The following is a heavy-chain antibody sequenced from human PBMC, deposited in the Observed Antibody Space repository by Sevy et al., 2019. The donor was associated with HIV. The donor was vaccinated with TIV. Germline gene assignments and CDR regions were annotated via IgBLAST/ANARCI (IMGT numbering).Heavy chain of an antibody. Sequence: SETLSLTCSVSGASITDYYWTWIQQPPGKELEWIGYQLYSGSTTYNPSLKSRVTISLDTSKNQFSLRLNSVTAADTAVYYCARSDNLDTAPIDSWGQGTLVTVSS. V-gene: IGHV4-59*01. CDR3: ARSDNLDTAPIDS. D-gene: IGHD5-18*01. CDR1: GASITDYY. J-gene: IGHJ4*02. CDR2: QLYSGST.